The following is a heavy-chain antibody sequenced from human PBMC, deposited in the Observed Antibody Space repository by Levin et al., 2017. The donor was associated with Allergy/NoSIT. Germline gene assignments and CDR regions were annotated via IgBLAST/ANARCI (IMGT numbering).Heavy chain of an antibody. V-gene: IGHV3-23*01. D-gene: IGHD3-3*01. CDR2: ITGDGDDT. CDR1: GFTFRNSA. J-gene: IGHJ4*02. CDR3: AKGITIFGVGRLDY. Sequence: GESLKISCAASGFTFRNSAMNWVRQAAGKGLEWLSGITGDGDDTHYTDSVKGRFTISRDNSKNTLYLQMSSLRAEDTATYYCAKGITIFGVGRLDYWGQGTLVTVAS.